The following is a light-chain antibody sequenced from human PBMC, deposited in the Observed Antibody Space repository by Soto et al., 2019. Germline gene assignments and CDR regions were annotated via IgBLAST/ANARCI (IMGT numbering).Light chain of an antibody. CDR3: QQYDHYPWT. Sequence: DVQMTQSPSSLSASVGDRVTITCRASQAININLAWFQQKPGKAPKSLIYAASSLRSGVPSRFSGSGSGTVFTLTISNLQPEDFATYYCQQYDHYPWTFGQGTTVEIK. CDR1: QAININ. CDR2: AAS. J-gene: IGKJ1*01. V-gene: IGKV1-16*01.